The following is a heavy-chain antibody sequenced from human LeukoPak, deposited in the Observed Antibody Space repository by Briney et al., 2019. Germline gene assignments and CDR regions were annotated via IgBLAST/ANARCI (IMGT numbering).Heavy chain of an antibody. Sequence: GESLKICFKGSGYSFTSYWTGWVRQMPGKGLEWMGIIYPGDSDTRYSPSFQGQVTISADKSISTAYLQWSSLKASDTAMYYCARRIAAAGRFDYWGQGTLVTVSS. D-gene: IGHD6-13*01. J-gene: IGHJ4*02. V-gene: IGHV5-51*01. CDR2: IYPGDSDT. CDR3: ARRIAAAGRFDY. CDR1: GYSFTSYW.